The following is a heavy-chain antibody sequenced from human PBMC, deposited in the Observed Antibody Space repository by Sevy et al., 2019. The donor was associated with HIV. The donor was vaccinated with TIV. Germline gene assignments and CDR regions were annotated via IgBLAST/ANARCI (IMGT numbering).Heavy chain of an antibody. Sequence: GGSLRLPCAASGFTFSSYGMHWVRQAPGKGLEWVAVIWYDGSNKYYADSVKGRFTISRDNSKNTLYLQMNSLRAEDTAVYYCASDFHLPDIVVVPADARGISYAFDIWGQGTMVIVSS. V-gene: IGHV3-33*08. J-gene: IGHJ3*02. CDR3: ASDFHLPDIVVVPADARGISYAFDI. D-gene: IGHD2-2*01. CDR1: GFTFSSYG. CDR2: IWYDGSNK.